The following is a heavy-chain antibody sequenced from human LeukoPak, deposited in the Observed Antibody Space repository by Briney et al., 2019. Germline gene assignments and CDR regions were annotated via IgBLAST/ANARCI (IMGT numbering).Heavy chain of an antibody. J-gene: IGHJ4*02. CDR2: IRYDGSNK. V-gene: IGHV3-30*02. CDR1: GSTFSSYG. Sequence: GGSLRLSRAASGSTFSSYGMHWVRQAPGKGLEWVAFIRYDGSNKYYADSVKGRFTISRDNSKNTLYLQMNSLRAEDTAVYYCAKDDGDYVWGSYRLDYWGQGTLVTVSS. D-gene: IGHD3-16*02. CDR3: AKDDGDYVWGSYRLDY.